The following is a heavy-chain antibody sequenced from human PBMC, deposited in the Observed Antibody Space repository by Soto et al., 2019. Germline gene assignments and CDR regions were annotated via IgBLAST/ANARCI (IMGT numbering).Heavy chain of an antibody. D-gene: IGHD2-21*02. CDR2: ISAYNGNT. CDR3: ARSGILGFSPKRTPRRNQFDP. J-gene: IGHJ5*02. CDR1: GYTFTSCG. V-gene: IGHV1-18*04. Sequence: ASVKVSCKASGYTFTSCGISWVRQAPGQGLEWMGWISAYNGNTNYAQKLQGRVTMTTDTSTSTAYMELRSLRSDDTAVYYCARSGILGFSPKRTPRRNQFDPWGQGTLVTVSS.